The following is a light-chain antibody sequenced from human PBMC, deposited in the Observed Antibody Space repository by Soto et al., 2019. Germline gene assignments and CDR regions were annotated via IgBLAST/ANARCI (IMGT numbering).Light chain of an antibody. V-gene: IGKV1-27*01. CDR2: GAA. J-gene: IGKJ4*01. CDR3: QKYSSVPHT. CDR1: QGIGNH. Sequence: DIPMTQSPSSLSASIGDRVTITCRASQGIGNHLAWYQQKPGKPPKLLIFGAAALHSEAPSRFSGYASGTDFTLTISSLQPEDVATYYCQKYSSVPHTFGGGTKVDIK.